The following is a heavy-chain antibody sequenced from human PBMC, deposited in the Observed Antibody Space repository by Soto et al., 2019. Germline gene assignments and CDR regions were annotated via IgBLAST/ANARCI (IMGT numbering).Heavy chain of an antibody. CDR1: GFPFSSYA. V-gene: IGHV3-30*18. CDR2: ISFDGSNK. D-gene: IGHD3-10*01. Sequence: GGSLRLSCAASGFPFSSYALNWVRQAPGKGLEWVALISFDGSNKDYVNSVKGRFTISRDNFKNTLYLQMNSLSAEDTAVYYCAKDRAGGPYGMDVWGQGTAVTVSS. CDR3: AKDRAGGPYGMDV. J-gene: IGHJ6*02.